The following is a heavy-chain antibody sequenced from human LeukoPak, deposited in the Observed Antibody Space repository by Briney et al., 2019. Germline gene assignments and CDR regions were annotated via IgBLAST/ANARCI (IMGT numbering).Heavy chain of an antibody. J-gene: IGHJ5*02. CDR3: ARDRWFGGFDP. CDR1: GLTFSSYW. CDR2: IKQDGGEK. Sequence: QSGGSLRLSCVASGLTFSSYWMSWVRQAPGKGLEWVANIKQDGGEKYYVDSVKGRFTISRDNAKSSLYLQMNSLRAEDTAVYYCARDRWFGGFDPWGQGTLVTVSS. V-gene: IGHV3-7*01. D-gene: IGHD3-10*01.